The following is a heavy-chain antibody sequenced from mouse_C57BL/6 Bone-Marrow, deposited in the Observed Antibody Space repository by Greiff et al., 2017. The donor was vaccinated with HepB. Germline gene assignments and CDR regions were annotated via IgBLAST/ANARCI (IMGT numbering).Heavy chain of an antibody. V-gene: IGHV5-9-1*02. J-gene: IGHJ2*01. CDR3: TRVDGYYKDFDY. D-gene: IGHD2-3*01. Sequence: EVKVVESGEGLVKPGGSLKLSCAASGFTFSSYAMSWVRQTPEKRLEWVAYISSGGDYIYYADTVKGRFTISRDNARNTLYLQMSSLKSEDTAMYYCTRVDGYYKDFDYWGQGTTLTVSS. CDR1: GFTFSSYA. CDR2: ISSGGDYI.